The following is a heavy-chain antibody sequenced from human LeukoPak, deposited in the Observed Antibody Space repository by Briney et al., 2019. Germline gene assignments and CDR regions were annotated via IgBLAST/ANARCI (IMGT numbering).Heavy chain of an antibody. CDR1: GGSISSYY. CDR2: IYYSGST. V-gene: IGHV4-59*01. Sequence: WEPLCLTCTVSGGSISSYYWSWIRQPPGKALEWIGYIYYSGSTKYNPSLTSRVTISVHTSKYQSSLKLGAVTAAGTAVYYCARAGYSYGPAHDMDVWGQKATVTVSS. CDR3: ARAGYSYGPAHDMDV. J-gene: IGHJ6*02. D-gene: IGHD5-18*01.